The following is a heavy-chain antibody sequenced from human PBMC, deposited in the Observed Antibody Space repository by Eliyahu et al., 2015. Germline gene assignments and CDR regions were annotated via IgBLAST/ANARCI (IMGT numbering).Heavy chain of an antibody. V-gene: IGHV4-39*01. D-gene: IGHD2-2*01. CDR1: GGSIISSSHY. J-gene: IGHJ6*03. Sequence: QLQLQESGPGLVKPSETLXLTCTVSGGSIISSSHYWGWIRQPPGKGLEWIGSXYYSGNTYYSPSLKSRVTISVDTSKNQFSLNLSSVTAADTAVYYCARGSITSSMSVYFYHMDVWGKGTTVTVSS. CDR2: XYYSGNT. CDR3: ARGSITSSMSVYFYHMDV.